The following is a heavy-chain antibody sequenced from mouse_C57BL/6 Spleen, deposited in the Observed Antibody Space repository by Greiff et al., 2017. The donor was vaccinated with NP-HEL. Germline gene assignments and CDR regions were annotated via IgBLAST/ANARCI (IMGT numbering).Heavy chain of an antibody. D-gene: IGHD2-5*01. V-gene: IGHV14-1*01. CDR2: IDPEDGDT. Sequence: EVQLQQSGAELVRPGASVKLSCTASGFNIKDYYMHWVKQRPEQGLEWIGRIDPEDGDTEYAPKFQGKATMTADTSSNTAYLQLSSLTSEDTAVYYCTPAYYSNYESGFYAMDYWGQGTSVTVSS. CDR1: GFNIKDYY. CDR3: TPAYYSNYESGFYAMDY. J-gene: IGHJ4*01.